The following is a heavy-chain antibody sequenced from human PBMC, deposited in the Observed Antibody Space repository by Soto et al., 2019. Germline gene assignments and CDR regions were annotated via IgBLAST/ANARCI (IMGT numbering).Heavy chain of an antibody. Sequence: HLQLQESGSRLVKPSQTLSLNCAVSGDSISSADYSWNWVRQPPGEGLEWIGYFSHRGSTYYNPSLKSRVTISVDRSRNQFSLNLSSVTAADTAVYYCASQSSGLWLYWGQGTLVTVSS. D-gene: IGHD3-10*01. V-gene: IGHV4-30-2*01. J-gene: IGHJ4*02. CDR1: GDSISSADYS. CDR3: ASQSSGLWLY. CDR2: FSHRGST.